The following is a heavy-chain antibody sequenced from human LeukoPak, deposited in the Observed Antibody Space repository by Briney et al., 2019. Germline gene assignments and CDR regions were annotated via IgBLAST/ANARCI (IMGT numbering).Heavy chain of an antibody. D-gene: IGHD2-15*01. Sequence: GGSLRLSCVASGFTFSSYWMSWVRQAPGKGLEWVASIKQDGGQNHYLDSVKGRSTISRDNAKSSLFLQLNSLSAEDTAMYYCARWDAYCTGGSCYFGGFAFDIWGQGTVVTVSS. V-gene: IGHV3-7*01. CDR3: ARWDAYCTGGSCYFGGFAFDI. CDR1: GFTFSSYW. CDR2: IKQDGGQN. J-gene: IGHJ3*02.